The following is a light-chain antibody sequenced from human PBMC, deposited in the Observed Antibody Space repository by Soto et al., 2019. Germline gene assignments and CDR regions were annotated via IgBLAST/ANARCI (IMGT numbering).Light chain of an antibody. CDR1: QSISSW. V-gene: IGKV1-5*01. CDR2: DAS. Sequence: DIQMTQSPSTLSASVGDRVTITCRASQSISSWLAWYQQKPGKAPKLLIYDASSLESGVPSRFSGGGSGTEFTLTISSLQSEDFAVYYCQQYNSWPPITFGQGTRLEI. CDR3: QQYNSWPPIT. J-gene: IGKJ5*01.